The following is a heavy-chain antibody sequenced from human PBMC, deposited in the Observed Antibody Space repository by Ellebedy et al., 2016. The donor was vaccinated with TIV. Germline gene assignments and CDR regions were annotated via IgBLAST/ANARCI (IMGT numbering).Heavy chain of an antibody. D-gene: IGHD2-2*01. CDR1: GGSIRNYY. Sequence: MPSETLSLTCTVSGGSIRNYYCTLIRPPPGKGLEWIGLMYYSGSSNYNASLKSRVTMSIDTSKNQFSLKMSSVTAADTAVYYCSASKSADSDYWGPGTLVTVSS. J-gene: IGHJ4*02. CDR3: SASKSADSDY. V-gene: IGHV4-59*01. CDR2: MYYSGSS.